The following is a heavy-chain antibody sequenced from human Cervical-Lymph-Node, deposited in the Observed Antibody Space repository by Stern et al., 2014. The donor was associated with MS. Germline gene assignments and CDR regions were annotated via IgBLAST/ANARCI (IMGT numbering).Heavy chain of an antibody. CDR2: IYYSGST. D-gene: IGHD5-24*01. CDR1: GGSISSSSYY. Sequence: VQLVESGPGLVKPSETLSLTCTVSGGSISSSSYYWGWIRQPPGKGLEWIGSIYYSGSTYYNPSLKSRVTISEDTPKTQFPRKLSSVTAADTAVYYCARHRAGFDYWGQGTLVTVSS. V-gene: IGHV4-39*01. J-gene: IGHJ4*02. CDR3: ARHRAGFDY.